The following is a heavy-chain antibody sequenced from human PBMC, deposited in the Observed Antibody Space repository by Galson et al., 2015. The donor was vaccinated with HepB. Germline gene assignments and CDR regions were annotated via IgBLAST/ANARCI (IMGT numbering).Heavy chain of an antibody. D-gene: IGHD3-16*02. V-gene: IGHV4-59*01. Sequence: LSLTCTVSGGSISSYHWSWIRQPPGKGLEWIGYIYDSGNTYYNPSLKSRVTISVDTSKNQFSLKLSSVTAADTAVYYCAGDHFSGSYRFDYWGQGTLVTVSS. CDR2: IYDSGNT. CDR1: GGSISSYH. J-gene: IGHJ4*02. CDR3: AGDHFSGSYRFDY.